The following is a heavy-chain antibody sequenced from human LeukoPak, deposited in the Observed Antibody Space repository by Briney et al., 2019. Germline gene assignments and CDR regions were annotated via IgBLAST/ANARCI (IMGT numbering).Heavy chain of an antibody. CDR2: ISYDGSNK. CDR1: GFTFSSYG. V-gene: IGHV3-30*18. CDR3: AKDREVLRFLEWSNDPLDY. D-gene: IGHD3-3*01. Sequence: GGSLRLSCAASGFTFSSYGMHWVRQAPGKGLEWVAVISYDGSNKYYADSVKGRFTISRDNSKNTLYLQMNSLRAEDTAVYYCAKDREVLRFLEWSNDPLDYWGQGTLVTVSS. J-gene: IGHJ4*02.